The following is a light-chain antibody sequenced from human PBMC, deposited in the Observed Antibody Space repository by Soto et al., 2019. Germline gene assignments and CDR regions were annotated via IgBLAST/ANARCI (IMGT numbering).Light chain of an antibody. V-gene: IGKV3-20*01. CDR1: QSVSSSY. CDR3: QQYGSSPGT. Sequence: EIVLTQSPGTLSLSPGERATLSCRASQSVSSSYLAWYQQKPGQAPRLLIYGASSRATGIPDRFSGSGSGTAFTLTISRLEPEDFAVYYCQQYGSSPGTFGGGTKVDIK. CDR2: GAS. J-gene: IGKJ4*01.